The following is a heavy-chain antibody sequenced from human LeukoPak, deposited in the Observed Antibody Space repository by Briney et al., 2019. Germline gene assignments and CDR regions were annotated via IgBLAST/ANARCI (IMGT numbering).Heavy chain of an antibody. D-gene: IGHD4-11*01. J-gene: IGHJ3*02. Sequence: AGGSLRLSCAASGFTFSSYAMRWVRQAPGKGLEWFSAISGSGGSTYYADSVKGRLTISRDNSKNTLYLQMNSLRAEDTAVYYCAKDTAVTAAFDIWGQGTMVTVSS. CDR1: GFTFSSYA. V-gene: IGHV3-23*01. CDR2: ISGSGGST. CDR3: AKDTAVTAAFDI.